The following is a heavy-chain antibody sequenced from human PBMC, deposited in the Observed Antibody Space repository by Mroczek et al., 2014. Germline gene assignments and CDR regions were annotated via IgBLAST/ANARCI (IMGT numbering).Heavy chain of an antibody. V-gene: IGHV1-18*01. D-gene: IGHD1-7*01. CDR3: ARDRVITGTTSPQNWFDP. CDR1: GYTFTSYG. J-gene: IGHJ5*02. CDR2: ISAYNGNT. Sequence: SGAEVKKPGASVKVSCKASGYTFTSYGISWVRQAPGQGLEWMGWISAYNGNTNYAQKLQGRATMTTDTSTSTAYMELRSLRSDDTAVYYCARDRVITGTTSPQNWFDPWGQGTPGHRLL.